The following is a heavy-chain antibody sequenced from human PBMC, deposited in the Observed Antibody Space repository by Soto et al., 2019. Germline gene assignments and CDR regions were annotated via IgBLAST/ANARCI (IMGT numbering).Heavy chain of an antibody. J-gene: IGHJ6*02. D-gene: IGHD4-17*01. Sequence: EVQLVESGGGLVKPGGSLSLSCAASGFTFSNAWMSWVRQAPGKGLEWVGRIKSKTDGGTTDYAAPVKGRFTISRDDSKNTLYLQMNSLKTEDTAVYYCTTDWGEPQAHYGEYYYYGMDVWGQGTTVTVSS. CDR2: IKSKTDGGTT. CDR1: GFTFSNAW. CDR3: TTDWGEPQAHYGEYYYYGMDV. V-gene: IGHV3-15*01.